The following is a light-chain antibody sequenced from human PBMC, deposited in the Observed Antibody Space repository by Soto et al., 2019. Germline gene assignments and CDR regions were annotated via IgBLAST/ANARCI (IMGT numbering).Light chain of an antibody. CDR3: QKSYSTRGFT. Sequence: DLQITASPSSLSGDVGQSVPMTFGSLQSISSYLNWYQQKPGKAPKLLIYAASSLQSGVPSRFSGSGSGTDFTLTISSLQPQDFATYYCQKSYSTRGFTFGTGTKVDIK. V-gene: IGKV1-39*01. CDR2: AAS. J-gene: IGKJ3*01. CDR1: QSISSY.